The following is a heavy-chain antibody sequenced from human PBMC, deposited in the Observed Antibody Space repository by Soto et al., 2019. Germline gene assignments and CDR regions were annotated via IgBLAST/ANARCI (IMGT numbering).Heavy chain of an antibody. CDR3: ARESEDLTSNFDY. CDR1: GFTFTRYS. CDR2: ISSTTNYI. J-gene: IGHJ4*02. Sequence: KPGGFLRLACAASGFTFTRYSMNWVRQAPGKGLEWVSSISSTTNYIYYADSMKGRFTVSRDNAKNSVYLEMNRLSAEDTAVYYCARESEDLTSNFDYWGQGTLVTVSS. V-gene: IGHV3-21*01.